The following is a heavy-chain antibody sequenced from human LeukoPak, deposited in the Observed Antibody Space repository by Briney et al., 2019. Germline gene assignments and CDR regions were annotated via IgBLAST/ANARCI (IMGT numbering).Heavy chain of an antibody. CDR3: ARGKGYSGYDPLYGMDV. V-gene: IGHV1-46*01. D-gene: IGHD5-12*01. Sequence: ASVKVSCKATGYTFTSYYMHWVRQAPGQGLEWMGIINPSGGSTSYAQKFQGRVTMTRDTSTSTVYMELSSLRSEDTAVYYCARGKGYSGYDPLYGMDVWGQGTTVTVSS. CDR2: INPSGGST. CDR1: GYTFTSYY. J-gene: IGHJ6*02.